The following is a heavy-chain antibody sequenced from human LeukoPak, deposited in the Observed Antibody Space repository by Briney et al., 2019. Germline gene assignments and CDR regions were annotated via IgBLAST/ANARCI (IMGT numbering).Heavy chain of an antibody. V-gene: IGHV4-59*01. J-gene: IGHJ4*02. CDR1: GGSIGRYY. CDR2: IDDSGNT. D-gene: IGHD3-10*01. CDR3: ARHRSGGYYGSGNYFDY. Sequence: PSETLSLTCTVSGGSIGRYYWSWIRRPPGKGLEWIGYIDDSGNTNYNPSLKSQVTISVDKSKNQFSLKLSFVTAADTAMYYCARHRSGGYYGSGNYFDYWGQGTLVTVSS.